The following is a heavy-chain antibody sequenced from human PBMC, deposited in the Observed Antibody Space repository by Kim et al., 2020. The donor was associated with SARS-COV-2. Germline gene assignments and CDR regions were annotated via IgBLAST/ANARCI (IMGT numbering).Heavy chain of an antibody. CDR3: ARVMKNAVLYYGMDV. J-gene: IGHJ6*02. Sequence: GGSLRLSCAASGFTFSDYYMSWIRQAPGKGLEWVSYISSSGSTIYYADSVKGRFTISRDNAKNSLYLQMNSLRAEDTAVYYCARVMKNAVLYYGMDVWGQGTTVTVSS. D-gene: IGHD1-1*01. V-gene: IGHV3-11*01. CDR2: ISSSGSTI. CDR1: GFTFSDYY.